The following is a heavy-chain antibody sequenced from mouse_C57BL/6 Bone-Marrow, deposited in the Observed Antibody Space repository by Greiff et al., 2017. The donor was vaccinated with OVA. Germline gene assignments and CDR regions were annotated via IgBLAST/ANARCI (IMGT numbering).Heavy chain of an antibody. V-gene: IGHV10-3*01. Sequence: EVQLVESGGGLVQPKGSLKLSCAASGFTFNTYAMHWVRQATGKGLEWVARIRSKSSNYATYYADSVKDRFTISRDDSQSMLYLQMNNLNTEDTAMYYCVREAGGYYLFDYWGQGTTLTVSS. J-gene: IGHJ2*01. D-gene: IGHD2-3*01. CDR1: GFTFNTYA. CDR2: IRSKSSNYAT. CDR3: VREAGGYYLFDY.